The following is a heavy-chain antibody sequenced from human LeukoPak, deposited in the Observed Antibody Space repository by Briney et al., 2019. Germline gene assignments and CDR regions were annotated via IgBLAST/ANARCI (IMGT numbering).Heavy chain of an antibody. Sequence: GSLRLSCAASGFTFSSYEMNWVRQAPGKGLEWVSYISSSGSTIYYADSVKGRFTISRDNSKNTLYLEMNSLRAEDTAVYYCAKDIGSYYDYWGQGILVTVSS. CDR1: GFTFSSYE. D-gene: IGHD3-10*01. CDR3: AKDIGSYYDY. V-gene: IGHV3-48*03. J-gene: IGHJ4*02. CDR2: ISSSGSTI.